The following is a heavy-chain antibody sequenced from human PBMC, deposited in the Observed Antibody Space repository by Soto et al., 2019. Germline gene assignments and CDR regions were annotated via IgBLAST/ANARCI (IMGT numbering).Heavy chain of an antibody. J-gene: IGHJ4*02. Sequence: EVHLVESGGGLVQPGGSLRLSCAASGFTFSRYSLNWVHQAPGKGLEWVSYITSSGTTVYYADSVRGRFTISRDNAKNSLYLQMNSLRDDDTAVYYCARGSSNRAYYFDFWGQGTLVTVSS. CDR2: ITSSGTTV. D-gene: IGHD6-13*01. CDR3: ARGSSNRAYYFDF. V-gene: IGHV3-48*02. CDR1: GFTFSRYS.